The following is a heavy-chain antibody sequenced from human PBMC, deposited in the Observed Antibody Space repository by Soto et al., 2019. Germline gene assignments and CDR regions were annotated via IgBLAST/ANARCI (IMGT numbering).Heavy chain of an antibody. J-gene: IGHJ6*02. CDR1: ADSEFTFSDEY. D-gene: IGHD5-12*01. V-gene: IGHV3-72*01. CDR3: AREDIVATIEGYYYYGMDV. CDR2: SRNRVNTFST. Sequence: PGGSLRLSCAVSADSEFTFSDEYMDWVRQAPGKGLEWVGRSRNRVNTFSTAYAASVEGRFTISRDDSRNMLYLQMNSLRAEDTAVYYCAREDIVATIEGYYYYGMDVWGQGTTVTVSS.